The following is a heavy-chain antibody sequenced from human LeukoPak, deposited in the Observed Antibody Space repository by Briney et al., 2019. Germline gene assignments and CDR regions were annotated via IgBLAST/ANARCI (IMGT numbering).Heavy chain of an antibody. D-gene: IGHD3-9*01. CDR3: AKAYDILTGNTAGFDY. Sequence: GGSLRLSCAASGFTFDDYAMHWVRQAPGEGLEWVSGISWNSGSIGYADSVKGRFTISRDNAKNSLYLQMNSLRAEDTALYYCAKAYDILTGNTAGFDYWGQGTLVTVSS. V-gene: IGHV3-9*01. J-gene: IGHJ4*02. CDR2: ISWNSGSI. CDR1: GFTFDDYA.